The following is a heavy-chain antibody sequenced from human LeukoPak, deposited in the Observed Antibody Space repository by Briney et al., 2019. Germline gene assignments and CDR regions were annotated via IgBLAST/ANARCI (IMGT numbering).Heavy chain of an antibody. CDR2: IYYSGST. CDR1: GGSISSYY. D-gene: IGHD3-10*02. J-gene: IGHJ4*02. CDR3: ARGRMLFDY. V-gene: IGHV4-59*01. Sequence: SSETLSLTCTVSGGSISSYYWSWIRQPPGKGLEWIGYIYYSGSTNYNPSLKSRVTISVDTSKNQFSLKLSSVTAADTAVYYCARGRMLFDYWGQGTLVTVSS.